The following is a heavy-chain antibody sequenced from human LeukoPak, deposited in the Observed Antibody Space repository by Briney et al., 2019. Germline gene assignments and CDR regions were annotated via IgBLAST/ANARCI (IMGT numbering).Heavy chain of an antibody. V-gene: IGHV3-30*18. CDR1: GFTFSSYG. CDR2: ISYDGSNK. Sequence: GGSLRLSCAASGFTFSSYGMHWVRQAPGKGLEWVAVISYDGSNKYYADSVKGRFTISRDNSKNTLYLQMNSLRAEDTAVYYCAKPAGIVGATFYFDYWGQGTLVTVSS. CDR3: AKPAGIVGATFYFDY. J-gene: IGHJ4*02. D-gene: IGHD1-26*01.